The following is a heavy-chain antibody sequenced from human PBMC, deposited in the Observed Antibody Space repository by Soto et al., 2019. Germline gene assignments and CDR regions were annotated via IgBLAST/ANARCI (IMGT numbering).Heavy chain of an antibody. D-gene: IGHD6-13*01. CDR1: GFTFSSYS. CDR2: ISSSSSYI. J-gene: IGHJ3*02. V-gene: IGHV3-21*01. CDR3: ARGISGSSWYGDAFDI. Sequence: GGSLRLSCAASGFTFSSYSMNWVRQAPGKGLEWVSSISSSSSYIYYADSVKGRFTISRDNAKNSLYLQMNSLRAEDTAVYYCARGISGSSWYGDAFDIWGQGTMVTVSS.